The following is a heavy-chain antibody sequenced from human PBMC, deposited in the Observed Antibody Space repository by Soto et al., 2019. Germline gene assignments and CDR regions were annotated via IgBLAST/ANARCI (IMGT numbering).Heavy chain of an antibody. Sequence: GGSLRLSCAASGFTFSSYAMSWVRQAPGKGLEWVSAISGSGGSTYYADSVKGRFTISRDNSKNTLYLQMNSLRAEDTAVYYCAKVNTPYYYDSSGYYSYYFDYWGQGTLVPGSP. CDR1: GFTFSSYA. J-gene: IGHJ4*02. V-gene: IGHV3-23*01. CDR3: AKVNTPYYYDSSGYYSYYFDY. CDR2: ISGSGGST. D-gene: IGHD3-22*01.